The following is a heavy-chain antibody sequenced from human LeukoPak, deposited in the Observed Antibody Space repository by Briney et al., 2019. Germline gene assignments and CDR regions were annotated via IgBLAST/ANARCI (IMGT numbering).Heavy chain of an antibody. CDR3: ARVNRSTVTTLWKY. Sequence: GASVKVSCKASGYTFTGYYMHWLRQAPGQGLEWMGWINPNSGGTNYAQKFQGRVTMTRDTSISTAYMELSRLRSDDTAVYYCARVNRSTVTTLWKYWGQGTLVTVSS. V-gene: IGHV1-2*02. D-gene: IGHD4-17*01. CDR2: INPNSGGT. CDR1: GYTFTGYY. J-gene: IGHJ4*02.